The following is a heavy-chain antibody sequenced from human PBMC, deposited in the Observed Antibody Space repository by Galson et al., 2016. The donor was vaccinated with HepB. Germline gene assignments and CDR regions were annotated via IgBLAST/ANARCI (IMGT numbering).Heavy chain of an antibody. D-gene: IGHD6-13*01. CDR2: ISSSGSTI. Sequence: SLRLSCAASGFTLSDYYMSWIRQAPGKGLEWVSYISSSGSTIYYTDSVKGRFTISRDNAKNSPYLQMNSLRAEDTAVYYCARKSTSSWSIFDYWGQGTLVSVSS. V-gene: IGHV3-11*04. J-gene: IGHJ4*02. CDR3: ARKSTSSWSIFDY. CDR1: GFTLSDYY.